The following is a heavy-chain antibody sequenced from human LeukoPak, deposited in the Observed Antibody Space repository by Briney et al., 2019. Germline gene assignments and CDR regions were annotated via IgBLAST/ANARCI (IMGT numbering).Heavy chain of an antibody. CDR3: ARAGRYCGGDCYDAFDI. D-gene: IGHD2-21*02. CDR1: GFTFSSYS. V-gene: IGHV3-21*01. Sequence: KPGGSLRLSCAASGFTFSSYSMNWVRQAPGKGLEWVSSISSGSSYIYYADSVKGRFTISRDNAKNSLYLQMNSLRAEDTAVYYCARAGRYCGGDCYDAFDIWGQGTMVTVSS. CDR2: ISSGSSYI. J-gene: IGHJ3*02.